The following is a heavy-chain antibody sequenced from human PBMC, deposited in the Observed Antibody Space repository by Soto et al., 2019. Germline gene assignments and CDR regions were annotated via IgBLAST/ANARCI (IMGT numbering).Heavy chain of an antibody. J-gene: IGHJ3*02. CDR3: AREGRYCSSTSCYPTNDAFDI. V-gene: IGHV1-18*01. D-gene: IGHD2-2*01. Sequence: QVQLVQSGAEVKKPGASVKVSCKASGYTFTSYGISWVRQAPGQGLEWMGWISAYNGNTNYAQKLQGRVTMTTDTSTSTAYMELRSLRSDDTAVYYCAREGRYCSSTSCYPTNDAFDIWGQGTMVTVSS. CDR1: GYTFTSYG. CDR2: ISAYNGNT.